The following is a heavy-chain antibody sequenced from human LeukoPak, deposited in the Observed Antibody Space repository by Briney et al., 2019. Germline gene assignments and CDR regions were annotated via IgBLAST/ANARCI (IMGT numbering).Heavy chain of an antibody. CDR2: MNQDGSKT. CDR1: GFTFATSW. Sequence: GGSLRLSCAASGFTFATSWMTWVRQAPGKGLEWVALMNQDGSKTLFVDSVKGRFAISRDNGKNSLYLQMDSLRAEDTAVYFCTRDPSHGALDTWGQGTTVTVSS. CDR3: TRDPSHGALDT. J-gene: IGHJ3*02. V-gene: IGHV3-7*01.